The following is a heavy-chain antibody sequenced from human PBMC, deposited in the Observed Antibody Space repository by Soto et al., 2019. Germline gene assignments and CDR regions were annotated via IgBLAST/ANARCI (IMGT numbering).Heavy chain of an antibody. V-gene: IGHV3-53*01. CDR3: GTSSRKDYHFAMDV. J-gene: IGHJ6*02. D-gene: IGHD6-6*01. CDR2: IYSGGST. Sequence: GGSLRLSCAASGFSVSSSDMSWVRQVPGEGLEWVSVIYSGGSTHDADYVKGRFSVSRDTSKNTVDLQMNSLRVDDTAVYYCGTSSRKDYHFAMDVWGQGTAVTVS. CDR1: GFSVSSSD.